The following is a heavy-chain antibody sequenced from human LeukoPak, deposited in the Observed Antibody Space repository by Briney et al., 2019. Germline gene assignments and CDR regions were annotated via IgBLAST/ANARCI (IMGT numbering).Heavy chain of an antibody. V-gene: IGHV1-2*06. Sequence: GASVQVSCKASGYTFTDYYMLWVRQAPGPGLEWMGRINPNIGGTNFAQKFQGRVTMTRDTSINTDYMELSRLTPDDTAVYYCARGRGAGGWECGTYWGQGTLVTVSS. J-gene: IGHJ4*02. CDR1: GYTFTDYY. CDR2: INPNIGGT. CDR3: ARGRGAGGWECGTY. D-gene: IGHD1-26*01.